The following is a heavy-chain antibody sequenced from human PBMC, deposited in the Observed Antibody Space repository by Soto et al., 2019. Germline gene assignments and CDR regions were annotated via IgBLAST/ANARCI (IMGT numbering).Heavy chain of an antibody. CDR1: GFTFSSYG. V-gene: IGHV3-30*18. CDR2: ISYDGSNK. D-gene: IGHD6-19*01. CDR3: AKDRAVAASYYYYGMDV. Sequence: GGSLRLSCAASGFTFSSYGMHWVRQAPGKGLEWVAVISYDGSNKYYADSVKGRFTISRDNSKNTLYLQMNSLRAEDTAVYYCAKDRAVAASYYYYGMDVWGQGTTVTVSS. J-gene: IGHJ6*02.